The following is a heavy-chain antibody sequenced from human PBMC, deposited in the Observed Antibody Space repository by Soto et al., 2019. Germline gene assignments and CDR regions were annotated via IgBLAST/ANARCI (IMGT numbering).Heavy chain of an antibody. CDR3: AGGYDIFDP. CDR2: IYYSGST. V-gene: IGHV4-61*01. J-gene: IGHJ5*02. Sequence: PSATLSLTCTVSGGSVSSGSYYWSWIRQPPGKGLEWIGYIYYSGSTNYNPSLKSRVTISVDTSKNQFSLKLSSVTAADTAVYYCAGGYDIFDPWGQGTLVTVSS. CDR1: GGSVSSGSYY. D-gene: IGHD3-9*01.